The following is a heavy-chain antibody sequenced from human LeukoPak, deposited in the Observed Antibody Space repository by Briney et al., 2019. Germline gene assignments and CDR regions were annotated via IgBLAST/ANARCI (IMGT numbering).Heavy chain of an antibody. Sequence: PGGSLRLSCAAPGFTFSSYTMSWVRQAPGKGLEWVSTISGSDGSTYSADSVKGRFTISRGNSKNTLYLQMNSLRAEDTAVYYCTKDYYYLLPTDWGQGTLVTVSS. CDR2: ISGSDGST. J-gene: IGHJ4*02. V-gene: IGHV3-23*01. D-gene: IGHD3-10*01. CDR1: GFTFSSYT. CDR3: TKDYYYLLPTD.